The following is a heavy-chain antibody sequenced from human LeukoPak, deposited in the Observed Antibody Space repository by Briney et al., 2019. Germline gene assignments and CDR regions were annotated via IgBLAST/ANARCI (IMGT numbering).Heavy chain of an antibody. CDR2: ISPFKGNT. V-gene: IGHV1-18*01. J-gene: IGHJ4*02. D-gene: IGHD1/OR15-1a*01. Sequence: ASVKVSCKTSGYTFSHFGVTWVRQAPGQGLEWMGWISPFKGNTDYARQLQGRVTMTTDTSTSTAYLELRSLKSNDTAVYYCARDVEQMSDYWGQGTLVTVSS. CDR1: GYTFSHFG. CDR3: ARDVEQMSDY.